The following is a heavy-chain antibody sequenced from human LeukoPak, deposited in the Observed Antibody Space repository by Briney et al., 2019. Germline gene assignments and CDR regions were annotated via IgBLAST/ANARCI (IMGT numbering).Heavy chain of an antibody. J-gene: IGHJ4*02. CDR2: ISGSGGST. Sequence: GGSLRLSCAASGFTLGNFWMSWGRQAPGEGLEWVSAISGSGGSTYYADSVKGRFTISRDNSKNTLYLQMNSLRAEDTAVYYRAKDYGGNDLYFDYWGQGTLVTVSS. CDR3: AKDYGGNDLYFDY. CDR1: GFTLGNFW. V-gene: IGHV3-23*01. D-gene: IGHD4-23*01.